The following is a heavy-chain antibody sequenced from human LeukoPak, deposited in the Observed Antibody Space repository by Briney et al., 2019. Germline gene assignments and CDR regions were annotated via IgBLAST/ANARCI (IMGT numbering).Heavy chain of an antibody. Sequence: GGSLRLSRAASGFTFCNYALSWGRQAPGKGVEGVSAISGSGDSTYYADSVKGRFTISRDSSMETLYLQMNSLRAEDTATYFCAKRLSFGVAIGDFDYWGQGTLVTVSS. CDR2: ISGSGDST. CDR3: AKRLSFGVAIGDFDY. D-gene: IGHD3-3*01. CDR1: GFTFCNYA. V-gene: IGHV3-23*01. J-gene: IGHJ4*02.